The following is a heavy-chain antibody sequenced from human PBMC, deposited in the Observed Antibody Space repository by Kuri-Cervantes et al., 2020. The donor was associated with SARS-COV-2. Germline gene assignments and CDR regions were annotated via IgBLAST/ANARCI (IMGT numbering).Heavy chain of an antibody. CDR1: GFTVSSNY. D-gene: IGHD6-13*01. CDR2: IYGGGST. J-gene: IGHJ4*02. V-gene: IGHV3-53*01. CDR3: ARGYEARYSSSWYLDY. Sequence: GGSLRLSCAASGFTVSSNYMSWVRQAPGKGLEWVSIIYGGGSTYYADSVKGRFTISRDNSKNTLYLKMNSLRAEDTAVYYCARGYEARYSSSWYLDYWGQGTLVTVSS.